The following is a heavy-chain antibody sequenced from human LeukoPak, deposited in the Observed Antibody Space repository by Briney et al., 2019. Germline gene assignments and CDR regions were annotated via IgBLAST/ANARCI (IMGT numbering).Heavy chain of an antibody. CDR2: INTNTGNP. J-gene: IGHJ3*02. V-gene: IGHV7-4-1*02. D-gene: IGHD3-16*01. Sequence: ASVKVSCKASGYTFTNYAMNWVRQAPGQGLEWMGWINTNTGNPTFAQAFTGRFVFSLDTSVSTAYLQISSLKAEDTAVYYCARGHYYVNVYAFDIWGQGTMVTVSS. CDR3: ARGHYYVNVYAFDI. CDR1: GYTFTNYA.